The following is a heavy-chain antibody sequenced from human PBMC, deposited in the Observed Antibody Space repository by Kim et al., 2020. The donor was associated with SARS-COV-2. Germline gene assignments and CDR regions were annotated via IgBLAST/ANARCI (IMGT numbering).Heavy chain of an antibody. CDR2: INAGNGNT. V-gene: IGHV1-3*01. D-gene: IGHD5-18*01. Sequence: ASVKVSCKASGYTFTSYDMHWVRQAPGQRLEWMGWINAGNGNTKYSQKFQGRVTITRDTSASTAYMELSSLRSEDTAVYYCAREAVMVSFAFDIWGQGTMVTVSS. CDR1: GYTFTSYD. J-gene: IGHJ3*02. CDR3: AREAVMVSFAFDI.